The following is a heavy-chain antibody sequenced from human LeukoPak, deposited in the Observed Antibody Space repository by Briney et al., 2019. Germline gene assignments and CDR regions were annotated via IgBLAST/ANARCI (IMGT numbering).Heavy chain of an antibody. V-gene: IGHV3-21*01. CDR2: ISSSSSYI. D-gene: IGHD6-13*01. Sequence: GGSLRLSCAASGSTFSSYSMNWVRQAPGKGLEWVSSISSSSSYIYYADSVKGRFTISRDNAKNSLYLQMNSLRAEDTAVYYCARGIAAATIDYWGQGTLVTVSS. J-gene: IGHJ4*02. CDR3: ARGIAAATIDY. CDR1: GSTFSSYS.